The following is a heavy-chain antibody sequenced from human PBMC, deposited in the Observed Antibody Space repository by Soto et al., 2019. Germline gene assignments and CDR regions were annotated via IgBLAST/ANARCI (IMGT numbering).Heavy chain of an antibody. CDR1: GYTFTGYY. J-gene: IGHJ6*02. V-gene: IGHV1-2*04. D-gene: IGHD2-2*01. CDR3: ARDRRVVNFDYGMDV. Sequence: ASVKVSCEASGYTFTGYYMHWVRQAPGQGLEWMGWINPNSGGTNYAQKFQGWVTMTRDTSISTAYMELSRLRSDDTAVYYCARDRRVVNFDYGMDVWGQGTTVTVSS. CDR2: INPNSGGT.